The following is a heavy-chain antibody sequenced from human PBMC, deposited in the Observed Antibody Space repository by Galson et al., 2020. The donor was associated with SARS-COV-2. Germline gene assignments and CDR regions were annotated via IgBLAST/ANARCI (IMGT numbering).Heavy chain of an antibody. CDR1: GFTFSRYG. D-gene: IGHD4-17*01. V-gene: IGHV3-33*01. J-gene: IGHJ3*02. CDR3: ARDNFGDDYGPGAIDI. Sequence: GESLKISCAASGFTFSRYGMHWVRQAPGKGLEWVAVIWYNGSKKYYVEAVKGRFSISRDNSKNTLYLQMNSLTAEDTAVYYCARDNFGDDYGPGAIDIWGQGTMVTVSS. CDR2: IWYNGSKK.